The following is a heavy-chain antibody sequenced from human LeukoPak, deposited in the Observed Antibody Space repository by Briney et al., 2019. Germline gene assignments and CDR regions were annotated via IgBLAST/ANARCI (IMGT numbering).Heavy chain of an antibody. D-gene: IGHD3-3*01. CDR1: GGSISSRSYY. CDR3: QSRFLEWLLDY. J-gene: IGHJ4*02. Sequence: SETLSLTCTVSGGSISSRSYYWGWVRQPPGKGLEWIGSIYYGGYTYYNPSLKSRVTISVDTSKNQFSLKLSSVTAADTAIYYCQSRFLEWLLDYWGQGTLVTVSS. CDR2: IYYGGYT. V-gene: IGHV4-39*01.